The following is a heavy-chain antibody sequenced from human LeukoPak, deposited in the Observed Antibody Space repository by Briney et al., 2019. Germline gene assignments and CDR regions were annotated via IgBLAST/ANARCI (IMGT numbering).Heavy chain of an antibody. J-gene: IGHJ4*02. V-gene: IGHV4-39*07. D-gene: IGHD2-2*01. CDR3: ARERRRGYCSSTSCYAYFDY. CDR1: GGSISSSSYY. CDR2: IYYSGST. Sequence: PSETLSLTCTVSGGSISSSSYYWGWIRQPPGKGLEWIGSIYYSGSTYYNPSLKSRVTISVDTSKNQFSLKLSSVTAADTAVYYCARERRRGYCSSTSCYAYFDYWGQGTLVTVSS.